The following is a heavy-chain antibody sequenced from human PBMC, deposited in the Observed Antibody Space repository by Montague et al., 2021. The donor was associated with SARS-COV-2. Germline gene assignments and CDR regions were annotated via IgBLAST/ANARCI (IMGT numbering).Heavy chain of an antibody. CDR1: GGSFSTYS. D-gene: IGHD3-22*01. J-gene: IGHJ6*03. CDR2: IHHGGST. V-gene: IGHV4-34*01. Sequence: SETLSLTCAVHGGSFSTYSWNWIRQPPGKGLEWIGEIHHGGSTNYNPSLKSRVTISADTSKNQFSLKLTSVAAADTAVYYCARLGDGVVPSPILVVGPYYSYYYMDVWGKGTTVTVSS. CDR3: ARLGDGVVPSPILVVGPYYSYYYMDV.